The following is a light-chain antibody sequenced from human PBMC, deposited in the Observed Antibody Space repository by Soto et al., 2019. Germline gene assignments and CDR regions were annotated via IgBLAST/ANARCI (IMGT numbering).Light chain of an antibody. CDR2: GAS. V-gene: IGKV3-20*01. Sequence: EIVLTQSPGTLSLSPGEIATLSCRASQSVSSSYLAWYQQKPGQAPRLLIYGASSRATGIPDRFSGSGSGTDFTLTISRLEPEDFAVYYCQHRETFGQGTKVDIK. CDR1: QSVSSSY. CDR3: QHRET. J-gene: IGKJ1*01.